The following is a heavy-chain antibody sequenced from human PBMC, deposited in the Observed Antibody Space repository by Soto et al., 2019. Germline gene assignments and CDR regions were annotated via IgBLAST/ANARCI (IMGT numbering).Heavy chain of an antibody. CDR3: ATRGYCSGGSCYSGRDWFDP. CDR2: IIPILGIA. Sequence: QVQLVQSGAEVKKPGSSVKVSCKASGCTFSSYTISWVRQAPGQGLEWMGRIIPILGIANYAQKFQGRVTITADKSTSTAYMELSSLRSEDTAVYYCATRGYCSGGSCYSGRDWFDPWGQGPLVTVSS. V-gene: IGHV1-69*02. D-gene: IGHD2-15*01. J-gene: IGHJ5*02. CDR1: GCTFSSYT.